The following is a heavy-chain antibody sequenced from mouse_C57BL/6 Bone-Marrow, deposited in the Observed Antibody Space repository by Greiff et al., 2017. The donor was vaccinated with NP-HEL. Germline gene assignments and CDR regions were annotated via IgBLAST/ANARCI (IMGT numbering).Heavy chain of an antibody. CDR2: IHPSDSDT. J-gene: IGHJ4*01. D-gene: IGHD3-1*01. CDR1: GYTFTSYW. V-gene: IGHV1-74*01. Sequence: QVQLQQPGAELVKPGASVKVSCKASGYTFTSYWMHWVKQRPGQGLEWIGRIHPSDSDTNYNQKFKGKATLTVDKSTSTAYKQLSSLTSEDSAVYYCAILTGYYYAMDYWGQGTSVTVAS. CDR3: AILTGYYYAMDY.